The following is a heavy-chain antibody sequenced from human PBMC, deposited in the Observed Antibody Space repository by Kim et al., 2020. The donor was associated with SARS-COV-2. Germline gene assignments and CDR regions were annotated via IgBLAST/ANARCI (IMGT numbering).Heavy chain of an antibody. CDR3: AREAGNIYGDYPYFDY. D-gene: IGHD4-17*01. V-gene: IGHV3-53*01. CDR2: IYSGGST. Sequence: GGSLRLSCAASGFTVSSNYMSWVRQAPGKGLEWVSVIYSGGSTYYADSVKGRFTISRDNSKNTLYLQMNSLRAEDTAVYYCAREAGNIYGDYPYFDYWGQGTLVTVSS. CDR1: GFTVSSNY. J-gene: IGHJ4*02.